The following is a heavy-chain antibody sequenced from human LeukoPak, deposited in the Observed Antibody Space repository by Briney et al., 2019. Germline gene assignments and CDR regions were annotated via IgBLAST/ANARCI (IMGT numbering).Heavy chain of an antibody. CDR3: AREDVGASSDY. V-gene: IGHV3-74*01. J-gene: IGHJ4*02. D-gene: IGHD1-26*01. Sequence: GGSLRLSCAASGFTFSSYWIHWVRQAPGKGLVWVSRINSDGSSTSYADSVKGRFTISRDNAKNTLYLQMNSLRAEDTAVYYCAREDVGASSDYWGQGTLVTVSS. CDR1: GFTFSSYW. CDR2: INSDGSST.